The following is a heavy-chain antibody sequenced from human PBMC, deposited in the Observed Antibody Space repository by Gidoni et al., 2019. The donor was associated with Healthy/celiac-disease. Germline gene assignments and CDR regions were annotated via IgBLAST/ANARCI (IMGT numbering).Heavy chain of an antibody. CDR2: ISYDGSNK. CDR3: AKDYRSDYYGSGHIMDV. D-gene: IGHD3-10*01. J-gene: IGHJ6*04. Sequence: QVQLVESGGGVVQPGMSLRLSCAASGFTFSSNGMHWVRQAPGKGLEWVAVISYDGSNKYYADSVKGRFTISRDNSKNTLYLKMNSLRAEDTAVYYCAKDYRSDYYGSGHIMDVWGKGTTVTVSS. V-gene: IGHV3-30*18. CDR1: GFTFSSNG.